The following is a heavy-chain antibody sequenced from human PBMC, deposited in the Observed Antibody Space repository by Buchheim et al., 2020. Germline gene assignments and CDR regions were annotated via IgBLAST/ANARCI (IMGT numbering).Heavy chain of an antibody. CDR2: ISYDGSNK. D-gene: IGHD3-22*01. CDR3: AREGSITMIVVVNTYYFDY. J-gene: IGHJ4*02. CDR1: GFTFSSYA. V-gene: IGHV3-30-3*01. Sequence: QVQLVESGGGVVQPGRSLRLSCAASGFTFSSYAMHWVRQAPGQGLEWVAVISYDGSNKYYADSVKGRFTISRDNSKNTLYLQMNSLIAEDTAVYYCAREGSITMIVVVNTYYFDYWGQGTL.